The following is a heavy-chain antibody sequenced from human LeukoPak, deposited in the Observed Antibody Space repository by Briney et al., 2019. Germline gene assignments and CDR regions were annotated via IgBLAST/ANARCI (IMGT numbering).Heavy chain of an antibody. J-gene: IGHJ4*02. CDR3: AKFPDRRRIGSGTYYNGIHFDY. V-gene: IGHV3-23*01. CDR1: GFTFSSYG. Sequence: GGTLRLSCTASGFTFSSYGMSWVRQAPGKGLGWVSGISGSGGSTYYADSVKGRFTISRDNSKSTLYLQMNSLRAEDTAVYYCAKFPDRRRIGSGTYYNGIHFDYWGQGTLVTVSS. D-gene: IGHD3-10*01. CDR2: ISGSGGST.